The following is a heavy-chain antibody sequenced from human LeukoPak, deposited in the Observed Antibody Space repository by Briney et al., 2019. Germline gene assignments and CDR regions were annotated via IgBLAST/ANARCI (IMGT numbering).Heavy chain of an antibody. CDR3: ARGGYDILTGYRPFDY. CDR1: GGSISSGDCY. V-gene: IGHV4-30-4*01. Sequence: KSSETLSLTCTVSGGSISSGDCYWSWIRQPPGKGLEWIGYIYYSGSTYYNPSLKSRVTISVDTSKNQFSLKLSSVTAADTAVYYCARGGYDILTGYRPFDYWGQGTLVTVSS. CDR2: IYYSGST. J-gene: IGHJ4*02. D-gene: IGHD3-9*01.